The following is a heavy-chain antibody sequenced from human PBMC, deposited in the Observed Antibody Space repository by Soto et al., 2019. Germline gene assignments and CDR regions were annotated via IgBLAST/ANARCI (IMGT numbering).Heavy chain of an antibody. CDR1: GGSISSGDYY. CDR2: IYYSGST. CDR3: ARASIAELTLDY. J-gene: IGHJ4*02. V-gene: IGHV4-30-4*01. D-gene: IGHD6-13*01. Sequence: SETLSLTCTVSGGSISSGDYYWSWIRQPPGKGLEWIGYIYYSGSTYYNPSLKSRVTISVDTSKNQFSLKLSSVTAADTAVYYRARASIAELTLDYWGQGTLVTVSS.